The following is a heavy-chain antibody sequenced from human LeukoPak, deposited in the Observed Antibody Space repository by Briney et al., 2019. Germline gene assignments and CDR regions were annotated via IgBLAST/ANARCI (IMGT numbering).Heavy chain of an antibody. CDR2: IIPIFGTA. CDR3: ARGAYDSSGYYYSGYAFDI. J-gene: IGHJ3*02. Sequence: SVKVSCKASGYTFNIYGISWVRQAPGQGLEWMGGIIPIFGTANYAQKFQGRVTITADESTSTAYMELSSLRSEDTAVYYCARGAYDSSGYYYSGYAFDIWGQGTMVTVSS. V-gene: IGHV1-69*13. CDR1: GYTFNIYG. D-gene: IGHD3-22*01.